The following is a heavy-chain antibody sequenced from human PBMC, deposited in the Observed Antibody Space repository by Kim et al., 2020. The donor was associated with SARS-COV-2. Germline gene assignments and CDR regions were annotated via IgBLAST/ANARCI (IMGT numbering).Heavy chain of an antibody. Sequence: SETLSLTCTVSGSSISGYDWGWIRQPPGKGLEYIGYIFYTGRTNYNPPPKSRFTNSFDNSKNQIFLHLNSVNAADTAVYYCARGSTFYYDAGTYFKPWGYFDFWGRGTLVTVSS. CDR2: IFYTGRT. J-gene: IGHJ4*02. CDR3: ARGSTFYYDAGTYFKPWGYFDF. V-gene: IGHV4-59*01. D-gene: IGHD3-10*01. CDR1: GSSISGYD.